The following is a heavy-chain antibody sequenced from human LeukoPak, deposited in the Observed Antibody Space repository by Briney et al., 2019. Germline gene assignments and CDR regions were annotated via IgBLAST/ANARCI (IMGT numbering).Heavy chain of an antibody. V-gene: IGHV3-7*01. D-gene: IGHD1-26*01. Sequence: PGGSLRLSCAASGFTFSSHWMSWVRQAPGKGLEWVANIKQDGSEKYYVDSVKGRFTISRDNAKNSLYLQMNSLRAEDTAVYYCVGDREELFDYWGQGTLVTVSS. J-gene: IGHJ4*02. CDR3: VGDREELFDY. CDR1: GFTFSSHW. CDR2: IKQDGSEK.